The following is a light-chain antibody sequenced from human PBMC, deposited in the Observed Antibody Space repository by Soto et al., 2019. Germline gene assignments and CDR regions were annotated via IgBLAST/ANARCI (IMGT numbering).Light chain of an antibody. CDR2: GTS. Sequence: EVVMTQSPATLSVSPGERATLSCRASQSVGNDLAWYQQKPVQAPRLLIHGTSTRATGVPARFSGSGSGTEFTLTISSLQSEDFAIYYCQQYDYWPRTFGQGTKVDIK. V-gene: IGKV3-15*01. CDR1: QSVGND. CDR3: QQYDYWPRT. J-gene: IGKJ1*01.